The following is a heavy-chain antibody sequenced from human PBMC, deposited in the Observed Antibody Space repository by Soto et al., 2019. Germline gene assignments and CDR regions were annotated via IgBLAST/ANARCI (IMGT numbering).Heavy chain of an antibody. J-gene: IGHJ6*03. V-gene: IGHV3-23*01. CDR2: ISGSGGST. CDR3: AKLPGPNYYYYYMDV. CDR1: GFTFSSYA. Sequence: GGSLRLSCAASGFTFSSYAMSWVRQAPGKGLEWVSAISGSGGSTYYADSVKGRFTISRDNSKNTLYLQMNSLRAEDTAVYYCAKLPGPNYYYYYMDVWGKGTTVTVSS.